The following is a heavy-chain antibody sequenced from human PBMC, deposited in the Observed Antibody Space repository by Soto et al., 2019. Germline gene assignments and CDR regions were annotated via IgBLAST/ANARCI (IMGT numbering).Heavy chain of an antibody. D-gene: IGHD2-15*01. CDR2: IYYSGST. CDR1: GGSISSTNYY. J-gene: IGHJ5*02. CDR3: ARRQVSVAATFFDP. Sequence: SETLSLTCTVSGGSISSTNYYWGWIRQPPGKGLEWIGSIYYSGSTYYNPSLKSRVTISVDTSKNQFSLKLNSVTAADTAVYYCARRQVSVAATFFDPWGQGTLVTVSS. V-gene: IGHV4-39*01.